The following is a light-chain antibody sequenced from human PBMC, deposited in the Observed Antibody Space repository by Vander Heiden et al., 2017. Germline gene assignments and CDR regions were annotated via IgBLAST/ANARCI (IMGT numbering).Light chain of an antibody. CDR1: ALPKQY. Sequence: SCELTQPPSVSVSPGQTARITCSGDALPKQYAYWYQQQPGQAPLVVIYKDNERPSGIPDRFSGSSSGTTVTLTISGVQAEDEADYYCQSADISGNYWVFGGGTKLTVL. V-gene: IGLV3-25*03. J-gene: IGLJ3*02. CDR3: QSADISGNYWV. CDR2: KDN.